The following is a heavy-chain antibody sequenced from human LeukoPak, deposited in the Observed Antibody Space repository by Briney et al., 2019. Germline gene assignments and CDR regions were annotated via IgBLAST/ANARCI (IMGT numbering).Heavy chain of an antibody. D-gene: IGHD6-19*01. CDR2: MYPNCGNT. J-gene: IGHJ4*02. V-gene: IGHV1-8*02. CDR1: GYTFTSCD. CDR3: TRGSSGRREN. Sequence: ASVNVTCKASGYTFTSCDINWVRQATGQGHGWMGWMYPNCGNTGYGQRFQGRITMTRDISIGTADMELSNLTSEDTAIYYCTRGSSGRRENWGQGTMVSV.